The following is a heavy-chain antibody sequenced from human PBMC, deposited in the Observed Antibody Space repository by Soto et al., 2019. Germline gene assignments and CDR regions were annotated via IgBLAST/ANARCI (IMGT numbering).Heavy chain of an antibody. D-gene: IGHD3-9*01. J-gene: IGHJ4*02. V-gene: IGHV1-69*13. CDR3: ASPTPDILTGYRLSTFDY. CDR2: IIPIFGTA. Sequence: SVKVSCKASGGTFGSYAISWVRQAPGQGLEWMGGIIPIFGTANYAQKFQGRVTITADESTSTAYMELSSLRSEDTAVYYCASPTPDILTGYRLSTFDYWGQGTLVTVSS. CDR1: GGTFGSYA.